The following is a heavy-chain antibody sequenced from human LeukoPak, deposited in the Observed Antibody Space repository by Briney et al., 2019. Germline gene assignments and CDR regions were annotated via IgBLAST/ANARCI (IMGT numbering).Heavy chain of an antibody. CDR1: GFTFGDYA. CDR2: IRSKAYGGTT. Sequence: PGGSLRLSCAASGFTFGDYAMSWFRQAPGKGLEWVGFIRSKAYGGTTEYAASVKGRFTISRDDSKSIAYLQMNSLKTEDTAVYYCTRACFDSSGYYYMYYGMDVWGQGTTVTVSS. D-gene: IGHD3-22*01. V-gene: IGHV3-49*03. CDR3: TRACFDSSGYYYMYYGMDV. J-gene: IGHJ6*02.